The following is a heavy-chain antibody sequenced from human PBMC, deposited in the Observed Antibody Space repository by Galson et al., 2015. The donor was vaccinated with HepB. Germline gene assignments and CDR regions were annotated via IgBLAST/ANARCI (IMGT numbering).Heavy chain of an antibody. CDR2: INPSGGSS. J-gene: IGHJ6*02. V-gene: IGHV1-46*01. CDR1: GYTFTSYY. Sequence: SVKVSCKASGYTFTSYYMHWVRQAPGQGLEWMGIINPSGGSSSYAQKFQGRVTMTRDTSTSTVYMELSSLRSEDTAVYYCARDPGVSAAQSEGGMDVWGQGTTVTVSS. CDR3: ARDPGVSAAQSEGGMDV. D-gene: IGHD6-13*01.